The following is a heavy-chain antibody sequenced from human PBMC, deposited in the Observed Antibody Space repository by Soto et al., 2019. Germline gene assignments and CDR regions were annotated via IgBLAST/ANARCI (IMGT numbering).Heavy chain of an antibody. D-gene: IGHD3-22*01. Sequence: SETLSLTCTVSGGSISSYYWSWIRQPPGKGLEWIGYIYYSGSTNYNPSLKSRVTISVDTSKNQFSLKLSSVTAADTAVYYCARDKECYYDSSGYYYRGGGSLSAFDIWGQGTMVTVSS. CDR2: IYYSGST. CDR3: ARDKECYYDSSGYYYRGGGSLSAFDI. CDR1: GGSISSYY. V-gene: IGHV4-59*01. J-gene: IGHJ3*02.